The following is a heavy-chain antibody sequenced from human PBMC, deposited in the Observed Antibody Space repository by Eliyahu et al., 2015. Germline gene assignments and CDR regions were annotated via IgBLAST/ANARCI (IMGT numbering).Heavy chain of an antibody. Sequence: LEWMGGIVGLSNVTSYAQTFQGRFAITADTSTGTVNMQLISLTSEDTAIYFCARDRLMLRGGSPVGYYSLDVWGQGTTVTISS. CDR3: ARDRLMLRGGSPVGYYSLDV. J-gene: IGHJ6*02. D-gene: IGHD3-10*01. V-gene: IGHV1-69*17. CDR2: IVGLSNVT.